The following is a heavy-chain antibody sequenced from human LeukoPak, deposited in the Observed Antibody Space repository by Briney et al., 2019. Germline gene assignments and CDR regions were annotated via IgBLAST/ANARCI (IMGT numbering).Heavy chain of an antibody. Sequence: PSETLSLTCAVSGASITSYYWTWIRQPPGKGLEWIGYIYYSGSTNYNPSLKSRVTISVDTSKNQFSLKLSSVTAADTAVYYCARAFYPGYYSYMAVWGQGTMVTVSS. V-gene: IGHV4-59*01. CDR3: ARAFYPGYYSYMAV. CDR2: IYYSGST. J-gene: IGHJ3*01. CDR1: GASITSYY. D-gene: IGHD2/OR15-2a*01.